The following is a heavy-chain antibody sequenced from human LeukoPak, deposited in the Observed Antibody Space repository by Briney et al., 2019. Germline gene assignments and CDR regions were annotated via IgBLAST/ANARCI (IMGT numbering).Heavy chain of an antibody. CDR2: IIPILGIA. CDR1: GGTFSSYA. V-gene: IGHV1-69*04. Sequence: ASVKVSCKASGGTFSSYAISWVRQAPGQGLEWMGRIIPILGIANYAQKFQGRVTITADKSTSTAYMELSSLRSEDTAVYYCARAPWRSSNHYYHSNFVDYWGQGTLVTVSS. J-gene: IGHJ4*02. CDR3: ARAPWRSSNHYYHSNFVDY. D-gene: IGHD3-22*01.